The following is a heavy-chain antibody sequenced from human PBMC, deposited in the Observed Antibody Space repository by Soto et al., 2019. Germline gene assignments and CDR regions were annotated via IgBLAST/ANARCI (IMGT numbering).Heavy chain of an antibody. CDR3: AKPISGYYAPSDH. CDR2: ISYDGSNT. CDR1: GLTFSNYA. Sequence: PGGSLRLSWAASGLTFSNYAMHLVRQAPGKGLEWVAVISYDGSNTYYADSVKGRFTISRDNSKSTLFLQMNSLRGDDTAIYYCAKPISGYYAPSDHWGQGTQVTV. D-gene: IGHD3-22*01. J-gene: IGHJ4*02. V-gene: IGHV3-30-3*01.